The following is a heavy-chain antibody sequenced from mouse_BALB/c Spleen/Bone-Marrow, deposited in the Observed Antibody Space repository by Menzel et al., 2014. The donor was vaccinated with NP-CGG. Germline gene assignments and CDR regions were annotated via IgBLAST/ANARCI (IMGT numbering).Heavy chain of an antibody. CDR2: INPGSSTI. CDR3: ARLGHYGYHDK. J-gene: IGHJ2*01. D-gene: IGHD1-2*01. CDR1: GFDFGGYW. V-gene: IGHV4-2*02. Sequence: EVQLQESGGGLVQPGGSLNLACVASGFDFGGYWMSWARLAPGKGLEWIGEINPGSSTINYSPSLKDKFIISRDNAKNTQCLQMSKVRSEDTALYYCARLGHYGYHDKWGQGTTLTVSS.